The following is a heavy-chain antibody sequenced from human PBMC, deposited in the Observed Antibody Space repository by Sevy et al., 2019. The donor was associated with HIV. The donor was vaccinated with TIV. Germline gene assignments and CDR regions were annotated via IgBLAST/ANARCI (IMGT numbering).Heavy chain of an antibody. CDR1: GYTFRSNG. CDR2: IGLYNGNS. D-gene: IGHD3-10*01. Sequence: ASVQVSCQASGYTFRSNGITWVRQAPGQELEWMGCIGLYNGNSNYAQKFRDRVTMTADTSTSTAYMELRSLRSDDTAVYYCARVPTYYYGSATYFDSWGQGSLVTVSS. CDR3: ARVPTYYYGSATYFDS. V-gene: IGHV1-18*01. J-gene: IGHJ4*02.